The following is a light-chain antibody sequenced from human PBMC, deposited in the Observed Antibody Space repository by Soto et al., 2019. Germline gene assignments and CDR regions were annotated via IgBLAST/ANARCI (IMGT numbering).Light chain of an antibody. CDR1: QNIDMY. Sequence: IHMTQSPSSLSASVCDTVTITCRASQNIDMYLNWYQQKPGKAPTLLIYAASNLQSGVPSRFRGSRSGTEFTLTVSSLQPEDFATYYCLQDHDDSWTFGQGTKVDIK. CDR2: AAS. V-gene: IGKV1-6*01. CDR3: LQDHDDSWT. J-gene: IGKJ1*01.